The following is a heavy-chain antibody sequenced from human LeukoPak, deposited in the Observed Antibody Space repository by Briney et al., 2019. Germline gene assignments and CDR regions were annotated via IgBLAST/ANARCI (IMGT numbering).Heavy chain of an antibody. J-gene: IGHJ4*02. V-gene: IGHV4-34*01. D-gene: IGHD3-22*01. CDR2: INHSGST. CDR3: ARHPRITMIVVATPRYYFDY. CDR1: GGSFSGYY. Sequence: SETLSLTCADYGGSFSGYYWSWIRHPPGKGLEWIGEINHSGSTNYNPSLKSRATISVDTSKNQFSLKLSSVTAADTAVYYCARHPRITMIVVATPRYYFDYWGQGTLVTVSS.